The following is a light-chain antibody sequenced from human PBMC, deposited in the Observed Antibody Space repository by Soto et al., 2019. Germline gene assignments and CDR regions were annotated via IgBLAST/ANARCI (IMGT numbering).Light chain of an antibody. CDR3: QQYGSSL. V-gene: IGKV3-20*01. Sequence: EIVLTQSPGTLSLSPGERATLSCRASQSVSSSYLAWYQQKPGQAPRLLIYGASSRATGIPDRFSGSGSGTDFTLTISRLDPEDFAVYYCQQYGSSLFGPRTKVDIK. J-gene: IGKJ3*01. CDR2: GAS. CDR1: QSVSSSY.